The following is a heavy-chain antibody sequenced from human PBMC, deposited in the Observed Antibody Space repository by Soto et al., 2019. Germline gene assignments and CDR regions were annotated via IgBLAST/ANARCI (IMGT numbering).Heavy chain of an antibody. CDR2: IYYSGST. Sequence: SETLSLTCTVSGGSISSHYWSWIRQPPGQGLEWIGYIYYSGSTNYNPSLKSRVTISVDTSKSQFSLKLSSVTAADTAVYYCARSIFGVKYYYYYYMDVWGKGTTVTVSS. J-gene: IGHJ6*03. V-gene: IGHV4-59*08. D-gene: IGHD3-3*01. CDR3: ARSIFGVKYYYYYYMDV. CDR1: GGSISSHY.